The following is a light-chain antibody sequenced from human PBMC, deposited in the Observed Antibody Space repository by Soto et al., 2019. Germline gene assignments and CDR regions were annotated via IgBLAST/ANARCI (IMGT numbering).Light chain of an antibody. CDR1: SSNIGSDY. Sequence: QAVVTQPPSASGTPGQRVTISCSASSSNIGSDYVYWYQHLPGTAPKLLIYRNNQRPSGVPDRFSGSKSGTSASLAISGLRSEDEADYYCAAWDASLRGWVFGGGTKLTVL. CDR2: RNN. J-gene: IGLJ3*02. CDR3: AAWDASLRGWV. V-gene: IGLV1-47*01.